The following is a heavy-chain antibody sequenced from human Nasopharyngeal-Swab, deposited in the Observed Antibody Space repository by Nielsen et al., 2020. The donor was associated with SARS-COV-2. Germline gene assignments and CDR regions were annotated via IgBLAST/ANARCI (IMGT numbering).Heavy chain of an antibody. J-gene: IGHJ6*02. CDR2: ISSSSSYI. CDR1: GFTFNNYN. CDR3: ARDELDYDFWSAYFIDV. Sequence: GESLKISCAASGFTFNNYNFNWVRQAPGKGLEWVSSISSSSSYIYYADSVKGRFTISRGNAKNSLYLQMNSLRAEDTAVYYCARDELDYDFWSAYFIDVWGQGTTVTVSS. V-gene: IGHV3-21*01. D-gene: IGHD3-3*01.